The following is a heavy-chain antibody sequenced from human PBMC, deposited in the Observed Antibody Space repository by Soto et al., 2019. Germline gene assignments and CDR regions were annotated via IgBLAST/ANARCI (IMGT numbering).Heavy chain of an antibody. V-gene: IGHV4-39*01. Sequence: SETLSLTCTVSDDSISSRSYYWGWIRQPPGKGLEWIGSIYYSGSTYYNPSLKSRVTISVDTSKNQFSLKLSSVTAADTAVYYCARALAARYSGMDVWGQGTTVTVSS. D-gene: IGHD6-6*01. CDR2: IYYSGST. CDR1: DDSISSRSYY. CDR3: ARALAARYSGMDV. J-gene: IGHJ6*02.